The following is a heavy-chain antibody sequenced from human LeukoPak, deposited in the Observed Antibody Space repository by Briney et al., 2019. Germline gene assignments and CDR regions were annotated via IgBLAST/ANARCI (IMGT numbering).Heavy chain of an antibody. Sequence: PLGTLSLTCTVSGASISAFHWTGFRQPAGKTLEWIGLIYSSGSTLLNPSLKTRVAMSLDLTKNQPSLRLTSLTAADTAMYYCARKDGDYWGQGTLVTVSS. V-gene: IGHV4-4*07. CDR2: IYSSGST. J-gene: IGHJ4*02. CDR1: GASISAFH. CDR3: ARKDGDY.